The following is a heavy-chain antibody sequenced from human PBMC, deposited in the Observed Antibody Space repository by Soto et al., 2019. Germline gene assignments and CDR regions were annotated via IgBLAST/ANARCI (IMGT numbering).Heavy chain of an antibody. J-gene: IGHJ5*02. CDR1: GFTFSSYG. D-gene: IGHD2-2*01. CDR2: ISYDGSNK. CDR3: AREGALGPAANSIGP. Sequence: GGSLRLSCAASGFTFSSYGMHWVRQAPGKGLEWVAVISYDGSNKYYADSVKGRFTISRDNSKNTLYLQINSLRSEDTAAYYCAREGALGPAANSIGPWGRGTQVTVSS. V-gene: IGHV3-30*03.